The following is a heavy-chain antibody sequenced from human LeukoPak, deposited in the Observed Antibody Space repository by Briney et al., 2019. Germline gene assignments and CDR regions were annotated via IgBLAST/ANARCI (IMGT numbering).Heavy chain of an antibody. J-gene: IGHJ6*03. V-gene: IGHV3-15*01. D-gene: IGHD5-12*01. Sequence: GGSLRLSCAASGFTFSNAWMSWVRQAPGKGLEGVGRIKSKTDGGTTDYTAPVKGRFTISRDDSKNTLYLQMNSLKTEDTAVYYCTTEYSGYDYFGYYYYYMDVWGKGTTVTVSS. CDR2: IKSKTDGGTT. CDR1: GFTFSNAW. CDR3: TTEYSGYDYFGYYYYYMDV.